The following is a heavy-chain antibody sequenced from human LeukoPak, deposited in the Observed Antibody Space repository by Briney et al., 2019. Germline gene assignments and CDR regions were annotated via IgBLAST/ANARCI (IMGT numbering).Heavy chain of an antibody. V-gene: IGHV3-23*01. J-gene: IGHJ4*02. D-gene: IGHD3-16*02. CDR2: VSGSGGRT. CDR1: GFTFSSYG. CDR3: ASDDYVWGSYRPFDY. Sequence: PGGSLRLSCAASGFTFSSYGMSWVRQAPGKGLEWVSTVSGSGGRTYYADSVKGRCTISRDNSKNTLYLQMNSLRAEDTAVYYCASDDYVWGSYRPFDYWGQGTLVTVSS.